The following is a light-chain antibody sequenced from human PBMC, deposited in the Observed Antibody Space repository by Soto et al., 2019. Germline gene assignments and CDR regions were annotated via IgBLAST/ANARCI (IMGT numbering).Light chain of an antibody. V-gene: IGKV2-28*01. CDR3: MQALQTPLT. CDR1: QSLLHSNGFNY. J-gene: IGKJ4*01. Sequence: DIVMTQSPLSLPVTPGEPASISCRSSQSLLHSNGFNYLDWYLQKPGQSPQLLIFLGSNRASGVTDKFSGSGSGTDFTLKISRVEAEDVGVYYCMQALQTPLTFGGGTKV. CDR2: LGS.